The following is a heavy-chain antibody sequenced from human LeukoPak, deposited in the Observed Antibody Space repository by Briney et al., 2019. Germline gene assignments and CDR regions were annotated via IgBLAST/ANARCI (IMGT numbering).Heavy chain of an antibody. J-gene: IGHJ4*02. Sequence: ASVKVSCKASGYTFTSYGISWVRQAPGQRLEWMGWISAYNGNTNYAQKLQGRVTMTTDTSTSTAYMELRSLRSDDTAVYYCARDLGRDYDFWSGYYTQHYFDYWGQGTLVTVSS. D-gene: IGHD3-3*01. CDR2: ISAYNGNT. CDR1: GYTFTSYG. V-gene: IGHV1-18*01. CDR3: ARDLGRDYDFWSGYYTQHYFDY.